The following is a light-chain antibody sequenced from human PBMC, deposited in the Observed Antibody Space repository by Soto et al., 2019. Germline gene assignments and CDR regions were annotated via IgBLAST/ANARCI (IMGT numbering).Light chain of an antibody. CDR1: QGISSY. J-gene: IGKJ5*01. V-gene: IGKV1-9*01. CDR3: QQLNTFPVT. Sequence: DIQLTQSPSFLSASVGDRVTITCRASQGISSYLAWYQQTPGKAPKRLIYASSILQSGVPSRFSGSGSGTEFTLTIDSLQPEDFATYYCQQLNTFPVTFGQGTRLAI. CDR2: ASS.